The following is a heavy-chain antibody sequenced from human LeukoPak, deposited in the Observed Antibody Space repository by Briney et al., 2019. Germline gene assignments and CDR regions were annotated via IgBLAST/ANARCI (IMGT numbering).Heavy chain of an antibody. CDR2: IYHSGST. CDR1: GYSISSGYY. J-gene: IGHJ4*02. CDR3: ARRPRIGYSSSWYYFDY. V-gene: IGHV4-38-2*02. D-gene: IGHD6-13*01. Sequence: SETLSLTCTVSGYSISSGYYWGWIRQPPGKGLEWIGSIYHSGSTNYNPSLKSRVTISVDTSKNQFSLKLSSVTAADTAVYYCARRPRIGYSSSWYYFDYWGQGTLVTVSS.